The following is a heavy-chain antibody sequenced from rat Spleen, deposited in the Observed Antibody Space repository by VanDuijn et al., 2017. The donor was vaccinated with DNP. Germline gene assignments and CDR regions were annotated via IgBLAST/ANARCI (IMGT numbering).Heavy chain of an antibody. CDR3: VREDKGVDA. D-gene: IGHD2-2*01. V-gene: IGHV4-2*01. J-gene: IGHJ4*01. CDR1: GFNFNDYW. Sequence: EVKLVESGGGLVQPGRSLKLSCAASGFNFNDYWMGWVRQAPGKGLEWIGEINKDSRTIKYTPSLKDKFTVSRDNAQNTLYLQMSKLGSEDTAIYYCVREDKGVDAWGQGASVIVSS. CDR2: INKDSRTI.